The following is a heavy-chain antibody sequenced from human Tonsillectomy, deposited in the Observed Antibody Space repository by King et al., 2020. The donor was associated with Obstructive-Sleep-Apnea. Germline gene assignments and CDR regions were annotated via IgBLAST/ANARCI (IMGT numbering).Heavy chain of an antibody. CDR1: GFTFSSYW. Sequence: VQLVESGGGLVQPGGSLRLSCAASGFTFSSYWMSWVRQAPGKGLEWVANIKQDGSEKYYVDSVKGRFNISRDNAKNSLYLQMNSLRTEDTAVYYCARDRGIAAAGIYYYYYGMDVWGQGTTVTVSS. CDR2: IKQDGSEK. CDR3: ARDRGIAAAGIYYYYYGMDV. V-gene: IGHV3-7*03. J-gene: IGHJ6*02. D-gene: IGHD6-13*01.